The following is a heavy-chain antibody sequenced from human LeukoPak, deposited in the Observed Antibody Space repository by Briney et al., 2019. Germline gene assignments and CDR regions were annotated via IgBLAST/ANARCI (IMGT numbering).Heavy chain of an antibody. CDR2: ITGSGGNT. V-gene: IGHV3-23*01. Sequence: GSLILSCAASGFTFNIYAMSWVRQAPGKGLEWVSVITGSGGNTFYADSVKGRFTISRDNSKNTLYLQMNSLRVEDTAVYYCAKGAYCSGGNCYLGDLDYWGQGTLVTVSS. J-gene: IGHJ4*02. D-gene: IGHD2-15*01. CDR1: GFTFNIYA. CDR3: AKGAYCSGGNCYLGDLDY.